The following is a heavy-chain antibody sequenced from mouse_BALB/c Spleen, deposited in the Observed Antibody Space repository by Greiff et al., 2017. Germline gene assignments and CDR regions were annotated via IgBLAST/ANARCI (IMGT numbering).Heavy chain of an antibody. CDR1: GFDFSRYW. CDR2: INPDSSTI. J-gene: IGHJ1*01. CDR3: ARFYYGNYRGYWYFDV. D-gene: IGHD2-1*01. V-gene: IGHV4-1*02. Sequence: EVKVVESGGGLVQPGGSLKLSCAASGFDFSRYWMSWVRQAPGKGLEWIGEINPDSSTINYTPSLKDKFIISRDNAKNTLYLQMSKVRSEDTALYYCARFYYGNYRGYWYFDVWGAGTTVTVSS.